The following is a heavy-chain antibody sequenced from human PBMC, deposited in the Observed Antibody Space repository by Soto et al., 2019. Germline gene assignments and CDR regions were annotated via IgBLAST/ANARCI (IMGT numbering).Heavy chain of an antibody. Sequence: ASVKVSCKASGYTFTGYYMHWVRQAPGQGLEWMGWINPNSGGTNYAQKFQGRVTMTRDTSTSTVYMELSSLRSEDTAVYYCAREFVATGPGYYGMDVWGQGTTVTVSS. CDR3: AREFVATGPGYYGMDV. CDR2: INPNSGGT. V-gene: IGHV1-2*02. CDR1: GYTFTGYY. D-gene: IGHD2-15*01. J-gene: IGHJ6*02.